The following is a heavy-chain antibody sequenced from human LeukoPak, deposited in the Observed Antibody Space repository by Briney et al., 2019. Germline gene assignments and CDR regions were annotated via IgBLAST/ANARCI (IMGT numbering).Heavy chain of an antibody. V-gene: IGHV3-23*01. CDR3: ARGAHKRDDYGGFFDY. J-gene: IGHJ4*02. CDR1: GFIFSSHG. Sequence: GGSLRLSCAASGFIFSSHGMNWVRQAPGKGLEWVSGISPSGDITYYADSVKGRFTITRDNSKNTLYLQMNSLRTEDTAVYYCARGAHKRDDYGGFFDYWGQGTLVTVSS. CDR2: ISPSGDIT. D-gene: IGHD4-23*01.